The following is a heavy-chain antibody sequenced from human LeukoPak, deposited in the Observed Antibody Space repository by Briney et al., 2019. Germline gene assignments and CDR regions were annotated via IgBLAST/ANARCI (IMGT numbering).Heavy chain of an antibody. D-gene: IGHD3-22*01. V-gene: IGHV3-15*01. CDR2: IKSKTDGGTT. CDR1: GFTFSNAW. J-gene: IGHJ4*02. CDR3: TTDEYYDSSGYYYGLEFDY. Sequence: PGGSLRLSCAASGFTFSNAWMSWVRQARGKGLEWVGRIKSKTDGGTTDYAAPVKGRFTISRDDSKNTLYLQMNSLKTEDTAVYYCTTDEYYDSSGYYYGLEFDYWGQGTLVTVSS.